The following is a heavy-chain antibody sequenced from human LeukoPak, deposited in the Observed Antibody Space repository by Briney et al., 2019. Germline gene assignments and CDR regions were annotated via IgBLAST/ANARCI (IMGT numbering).Heavy chain of an antibody. Sequence: GGSLRLSCAASGFTFSSHWMSWVRQAPGKGPEWVANIKQDGTEIYYVDSVKGRFTISRDNAKNSLYLQMNSLRAEDTALYYCARSVDTAMVDYYYYYMDVWGKGTTVTVSS. J-gene: IGHJ6*03. D-gene: IGHD5-18*01. CDR1: GFTFSSHW. CDR3: ARSVDTAMVDYYYYYMDV. CDR2: IKQDGTEI. V-gene: IGHV3-7*03.